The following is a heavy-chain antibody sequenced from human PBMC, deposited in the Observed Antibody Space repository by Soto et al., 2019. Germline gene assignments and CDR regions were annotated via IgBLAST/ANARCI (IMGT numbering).Heavy chain of an antibody. J-gene: IGHJ4*02. V-gene: IGHV3-9*01. Sequence: VQLVESGGGLVKSGGSLRLSCEASGFTFDDHTMHWVRQAPGKGLEWVSGISWNSGSIGYADSVKGRFTISRDNAKNSLYLQMNSLRVEDTALYYCAKLARGGSSWSDYWGQGILVTVSS. CDR2: ISWNSGSI. CDR1: GFTFDDHT. D-gene: IGHD6-13*01. CDR3: AKLARGGSSWSDY.